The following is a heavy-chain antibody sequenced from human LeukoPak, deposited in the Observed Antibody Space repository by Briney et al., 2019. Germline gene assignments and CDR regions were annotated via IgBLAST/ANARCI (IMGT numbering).Heavy chain of an antibody. V-gene: IGHV4-39*01. CDR1: GGSISSSSYY. CDR2: IYYSGST. CDR3: ARQGVGTYYDFWSGYTGVWFDP. D-gene: IGHD3-3*01. J-gene: IGHJ5*02. Sequence: SETLSLTCTVSGGSISSSSYYWGWIRQPPGKGLEWIGSIYYSGSTYYNPSLKSRVTISVDTSKNQFSLKLSSVTAADTAVYYCARQGVGTYYDFWSGYTGVWFDPWGQGTLVTVSS.